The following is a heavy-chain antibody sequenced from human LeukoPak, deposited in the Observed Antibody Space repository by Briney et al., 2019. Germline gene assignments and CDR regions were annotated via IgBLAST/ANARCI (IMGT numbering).Heavy chain of an antibody. V-gene: IGHV3-23*01. CDR2: IIDSGDIT. Sequence: GSLRLSCEASGFTFSSYAMSWVRQAPGKGLEWVSGIIDSGDITYYANSVKGRFTISRDNSKNTLYLQMNSLRAEDTAVYYCARSEDGRDLKFDYWGQGTLVTVSS. CDR3: ARSEDGRDLKFDY. J-gene: IGHJ4*02. D-gene: IGHD1-26*01. CDR1: GFTFSSYA.